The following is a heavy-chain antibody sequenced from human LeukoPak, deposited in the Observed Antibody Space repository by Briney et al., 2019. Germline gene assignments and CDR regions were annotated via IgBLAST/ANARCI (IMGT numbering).Heavy chain of an antibody. V-gene: IGHV4-39*07. CDR1: GGSLTAGDYY. CDR2: T. D-gene: IGHD2-2*01. J-gene: IGHJ6*03. Sequence: PSETLSLTCTVSGGSLTAGDYYWGWVRQPPGTGLQWLATTYEGASLKSRVTISLDTSKNQFFLRLTSVTAADTAVYYCASSVQTKYCSSTSCTNLYYYYYYMDVWGKGTTVTVSS. CDR3: ASSVQTKYCSSTSCTNLYYYYYYMDV.